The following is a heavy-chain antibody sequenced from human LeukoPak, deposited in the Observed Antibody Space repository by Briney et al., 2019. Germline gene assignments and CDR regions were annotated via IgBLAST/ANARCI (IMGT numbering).Heavy chain of an antibody. Sequence: PSETLSLTCTVSGGSISGYYWSWIRQPAGKGLEWIGRIYTSGTTNYNPSLNSRVTMSVDTSKNQFSLKLTSVTAADAAVYYCAREATRFGYSSSCCSPIDYWGQGTLVTVSS. CDR3: AREATRFGYSSSCCSPIDY. CDR2: IYTSGTT. CDR1: GGSISGYY. D-gene: IGHD6-13*01. V-gene: IGHV4-4*07. J-gene: IGHJ4*02.